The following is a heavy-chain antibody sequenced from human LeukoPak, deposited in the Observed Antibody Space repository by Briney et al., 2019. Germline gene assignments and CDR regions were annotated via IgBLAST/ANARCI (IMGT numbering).Heavy chain of an antibody. D-gene: IGHD3-16*01. CDR3: ARDSYDYVWGSYSVSKYYYYMDV. Sequence: SETLSLTCTVSGGSISSGGYYWSWLRQPPGKGLEWIVYIYHSGSTYYNPSLKSRVTISVDRSKNQFSLKLSSVTAADTAVYYCARDSYDYVWGSYSVSKYYYYMDVWGKGTTVTVSS. V-gene: IGHV4-30-2*01. J-gene: IGHJ6*03. CDR2: IYHSGST. CDR1: GGSISSGGYY.